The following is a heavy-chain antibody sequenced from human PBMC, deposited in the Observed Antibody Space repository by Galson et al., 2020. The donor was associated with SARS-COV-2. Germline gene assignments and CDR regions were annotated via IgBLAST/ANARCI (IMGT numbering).Heavy chain of an antibody. CDR1: GFVFSTSH. V-gene: IGHV3-48*01. CDR2: ISSTGSRI. Sequence: GGSLRLSCAGSGFVFSTSHMNWVRQAPGQAPGKGLEWVAYISSTGSRIYYADSVKGRFTISRDNVKNSLSLQMNSLRAEDTAIYYCTRQIEEDTSGWTWGQGTLLTVSS. D-gene: IGHD6-19*01. CDR3: TRQIEEDTSGWT. J-gene: IGHJ4*02.